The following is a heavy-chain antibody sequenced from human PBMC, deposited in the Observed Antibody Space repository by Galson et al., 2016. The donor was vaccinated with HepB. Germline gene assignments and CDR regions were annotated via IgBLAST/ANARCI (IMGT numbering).Heavy chain of an antibody. CDR1: GFIFSNYA. Sequence: SLRLSCAASGFIFSNYAMTWVRQAPGKGLEWVSIISSSPTPTHYADSVEGRFTISRDNSKNTLYLEMTSLRVEDTAVYYCAKEAWNDGGFDYWGQGTLVTVSS. CDR2: ISSSPTPT. D-gene: IGHD1-1*01. V-gene: IGHV3-23*01. J-gene: IGHJ4*02. CDR3: AKEAWNDGGFDY.